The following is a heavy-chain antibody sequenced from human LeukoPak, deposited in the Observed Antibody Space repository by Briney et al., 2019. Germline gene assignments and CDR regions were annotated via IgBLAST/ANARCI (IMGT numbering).Heavy chain of an antibody. V-gene: IGHV3-30*18. CDR2: ISYDGSNK. CDR1: GFTFSNSA. CDR3: AKDKSPDTPHGMDV. J-gene: IGHJ6*02. D-gene: IGHD3-22*01. Sequence: PGGSLRLSCAASGFTFSNSAMSWVRQAPGKGLEWVAVISYDGSNKYYADSVKGRFTISRDNSKNTLYLQMNSLRAEDTAVYYCAKDKSPDTPHGMDVWGQGTTVTVSS.